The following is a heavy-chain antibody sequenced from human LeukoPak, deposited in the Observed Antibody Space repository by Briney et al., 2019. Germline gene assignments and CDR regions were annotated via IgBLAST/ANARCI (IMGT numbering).Heavy chain of an antibody. CDR1: GYTFTSYA. J-gene: IGHJ4*02. Sequence: ASVKVSCKASGYTFTSYAMNWVRQAPGQGLEWMGWINTNTGNPTYAQGFTGRFVFSLDTSVSTAYLQISSLKAEATAVYYCARVYYGSGSLYFDYWGQGTLVTVSS. D-gene: IGHD3-10*01. V-gene: IGHV7-4-1*02. CDR3: ARVYYGSGSLYFDY. CDR2: INTNTGNP.